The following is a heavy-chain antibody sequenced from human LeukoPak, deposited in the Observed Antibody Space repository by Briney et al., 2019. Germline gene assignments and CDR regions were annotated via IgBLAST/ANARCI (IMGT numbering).Heavy chain of an antibody. Sequence: SVKVSCKASGGTFSSYAISWVRQAPGQGLEWMGGIIPIFGTANYAQKFQGRVTITADESTSTAYMELSSLRSEDTAVYYCARDLRISRRRARHYGMDVWGQGTTVAVSS. CDR1: GGTFSSYA. J-gene: IGHJ6*02. V-gene: IGHV1-69*13. D-gene: IGHD2/OR15-2a*01. CDR3: ARDLRISRRRARHYGMDV. CDR2: IIPIFGTA.